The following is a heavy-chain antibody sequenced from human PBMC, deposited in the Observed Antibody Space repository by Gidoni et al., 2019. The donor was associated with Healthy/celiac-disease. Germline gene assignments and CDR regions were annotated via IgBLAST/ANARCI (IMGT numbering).Heavy chain of an antibody. D-gene: IGHD6-25*01. V-gene: IGHV4-34*01. CDR3: ARGYSSGYFDY. Sequence: QVQLQPWGAGLFKPSETLSLTCAVHGGSFSGYYWSWIRQPPGKGLEWIGEINHSGSTNYNPSLKSRVTISVDTTKNQFSLKLSSVTAADTAVYYCARGYSSGYFDYWGQGTLVTVSS. CDR1: GGSFSGYY. J-gene: IGHJ4*02. CDR2: INHSGST.